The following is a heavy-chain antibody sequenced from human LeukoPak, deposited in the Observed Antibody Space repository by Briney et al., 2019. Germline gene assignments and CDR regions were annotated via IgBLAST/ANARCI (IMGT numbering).Heavy chain of an antibody. CDR3: ARVQQLIRAFDI. V-gene: IGHV3-21*01. CDR2: ISSSSSYI. D-gene: IGHD3-22*01. CDR1: GFTFSSYS. J-gene: IGHJ3*02. Sequence: EGSLRLSCAASGFTFSSYSMNWVRQAPGKGLEWVSSISSSSSYIYYADSVKGRFTISRDNAKNSLYLQMNSLRAEDTAVYYCARVQQLIRAFDIWGQGTMVTVSS.